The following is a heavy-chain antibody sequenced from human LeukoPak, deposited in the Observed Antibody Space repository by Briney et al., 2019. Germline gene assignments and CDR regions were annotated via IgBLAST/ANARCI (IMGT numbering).Heavy chain of an antibody. CDR2: ISGSAVST. J-gene: IGHJ4*02. Sequence: GGSLRLSCAASGFTFNNYAMSWVRQAPGKGLEWVSVISGSAVSTYYADSVRGRCTISRDNSKNTLYLQMSSLRAEDTAVYYCAKHRNFGELSPFDSWGQGTLVTVSS. CDR1: GFTFNNYA. V-gene: IGHV3-23*01. D-gene: IGHD3-10*01. CDR3: AKHRNFGELSPFDS.